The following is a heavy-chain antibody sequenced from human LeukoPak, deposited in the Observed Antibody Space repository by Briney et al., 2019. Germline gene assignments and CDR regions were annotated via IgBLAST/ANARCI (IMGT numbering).Heavy chain of an antibody. J-gene: IGHJ4*02. CDR3: ARRQSPDY. CDR2: IYPGDSEI. Sequence: GESLKISCKGSGSPFTSYWIGWVRQMPGKGLEWMGIIYPGDSEIIYSPSFQGQVTISADKSITTAYLQWSSLKASDSAMYYCARRQSPDYWGQGTLVTVSS. CDR1: GSPFTSYW. V-gene: IGHV5-51*01.